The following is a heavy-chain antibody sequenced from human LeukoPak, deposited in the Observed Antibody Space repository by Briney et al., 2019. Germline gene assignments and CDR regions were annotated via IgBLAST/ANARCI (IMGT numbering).Heavy chain of an antibody. CDR3: AHRQGSSSSWYLSWFDP. Sequence: SGPTLVKPTQTLTLTCTFSGFSLSTSGVGVGWIRQPPGKALEWLALIYWDDDKRYSPSLKSRLTITKDTSKNQVVLIMTNMDPVDTATYYCAHRQGSSSSWYLSWFDPWGQGTLVTVSS. J-gene: IGHJ5*02. V-gene: IGHV2-5*02. CDR2: IYWDDDK. D-gene: IGHD6-13*01. CDR1: GFSLSTSGVG.